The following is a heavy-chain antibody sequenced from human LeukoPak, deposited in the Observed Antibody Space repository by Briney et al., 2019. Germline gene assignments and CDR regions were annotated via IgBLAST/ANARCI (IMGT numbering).Heavy chain of an antibody. V-gene: IGHV1-8*03. Sequence: ASVKVSCKASGYTFTSYDINWVRQATGQGLEWMGWMNPNSGNTGYAQKFQGRVTITRNTSISTAYMELSSLRSEDTAVYYCARGRLSCSGGSCSSFDYWGQGTLVIVSS. CDR1: GYTFTSYD. CDR2: MNPNSGNT. CDR3: ARGRLSCSGGSCSSFDY. D-gene: IGHD2-15*01. J-gene: IGHJ4*02.